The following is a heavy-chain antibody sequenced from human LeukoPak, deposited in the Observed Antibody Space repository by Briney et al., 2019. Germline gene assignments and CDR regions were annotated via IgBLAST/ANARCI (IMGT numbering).Heavy chain of an antibody. V-gene: IGHV4-59*12. CDR1: GGSISSYY. J-gene: IGHJ6*02. CDR2: IYYSGST. CDR3: ARDRLIGYSGPHPSTPYGMDV. D-gene: IGHD5-12*01. Sequence: SETLSLTCTVSGGSISSYYWSWIRQPPGKGLEWIGYIYYSGSTNYNPSLKSRVTISVDTSKNQFSLKLSSVTAADTAVYYCARDRLIGYSGPHPSTPYGMDVWGQGTTVTVSS.